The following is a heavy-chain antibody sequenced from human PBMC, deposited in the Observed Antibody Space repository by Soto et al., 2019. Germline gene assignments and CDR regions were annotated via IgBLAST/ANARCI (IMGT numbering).Heavy chain of an antibody. CDR2: INPNTGGT. D-gene: IGHD1-1*01. CDR3: ATQTGTVPNFADH. V-gene: IGHV1-2*02. CDR1: GYTFTDFY. J-gene: IGHJ4*02. Sequence: QVQLVQSGAEVKKPGASVMVSCKTSGYTFTDFYINWVRQAPGQGLEWMGWINPNTGGTKPSQRFQGRVTLTRDTSITTAYMELTRLTSEDTAVYCCATQTGTVPNFADHWGQGTLVTVSS.